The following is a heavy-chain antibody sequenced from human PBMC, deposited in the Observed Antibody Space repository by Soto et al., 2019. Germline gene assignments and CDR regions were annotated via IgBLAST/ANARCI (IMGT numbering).Heavy chain of an antibody. J-gene: IGHJ4*02. D-gene: IGHD2-2*01. CDR2: INQDGCVK. Sequence: GKGMEWVAKINQDGCVKYYVDSVRGRFTISRDNAKNSLVLLMNSLRAEDTALYYCVRFHTIDTSDQGYWGQ. CDR3: VRFHTIDTSDQGY. V-gene: IGHV3-7*01.